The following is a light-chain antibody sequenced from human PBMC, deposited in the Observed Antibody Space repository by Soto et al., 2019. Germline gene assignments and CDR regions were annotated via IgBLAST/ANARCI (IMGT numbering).Light chain of an antibody. Sequence: QSVLTQPPSVSAAPGQRVTISCSGTSSNIASNYVSWYQQFPGTAPRLLIYDDNKRPSGISDRFSASKSGTSATLGITGLQSGDEADYYCGTWDSSLSGGVFGTGTKLTVL. CDR3: GTWDSSLSGGV. J-gene: IGLJ1*01. V-gene: IGLV1-51*01. CDR1: SSNIASNY. CDR2: DDN.